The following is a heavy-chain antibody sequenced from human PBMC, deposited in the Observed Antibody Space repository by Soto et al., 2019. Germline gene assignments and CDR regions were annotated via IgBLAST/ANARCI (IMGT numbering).Heavy chain of an antibody. Sequence: GGSLRLSCAASGFTFSSYAMSWVRQAPGKGLGWVSAISGSGGSTYYADSVKGRFTISRDNSKNTLYLQMNSLRAEDTAVYYCAKDGLGVGAKYYFDYWGQGTLVTVSS. J-gene: IGHJ4*02. CDR3: AKDGLGVGAKYYFDY. CDR1: GFTFSSYA. CDR2: ISGSGGST. V-gene: IGHV3-23*01. D-gene: IGHD1-26*01.